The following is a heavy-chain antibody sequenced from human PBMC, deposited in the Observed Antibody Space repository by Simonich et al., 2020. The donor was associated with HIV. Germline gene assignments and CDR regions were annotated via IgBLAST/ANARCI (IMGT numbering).Heavy chain of an antibody. D-gene: IGHD2-2*01. J-gene: IGHJ4*02. Sequence: EVQLVESGGGLVKPGGCLRLSCAASGFTFSSYSMNWVRQAPGKGLEWVSSISSSSSYIYYADSVKGRFTISRDNAKNSLYLQMNSLRAEDTAVYYCARDGRKGSSTSCSDYWGQGTLVTVSS. CDR2: ISSSSSYI. V-gene: IGHV3-21*01. CDR1: GFTFSSYS. CDR3: ARDGRKGSSTSCSDY.